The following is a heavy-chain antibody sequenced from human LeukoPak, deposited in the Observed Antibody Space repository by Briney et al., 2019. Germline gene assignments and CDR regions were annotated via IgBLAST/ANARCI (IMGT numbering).Heavy chain of an antibody. D-gene: IGHD2-2*01. J-gene: IGHJ6*02. V-gene: IGHV3-33*08. CDR3: ARLYCSSTSCYVYYGMDV. CDR1: GFTFSSYS. CDR2: IWYDGSNK. Sequence: GGSLRLSCAASGFTFSSYSMHWVRQAPGKGLEWVAVIWYDGSNKYYADSVKGRFTISRDNAKNSLYLQMNSLRAEDTAVYYCARLYCSSTSCYVYYGMDVWGQGTTVTVSS.